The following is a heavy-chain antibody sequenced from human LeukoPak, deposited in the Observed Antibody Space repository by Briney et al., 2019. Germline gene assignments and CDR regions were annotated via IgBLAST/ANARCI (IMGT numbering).Heavy chain of an antibody. CDR3: ARGRLPRAFDY. Sequence: PSETLSLTCAVYGGSFSGNYWSWIRQPPGKGLEWIGEINHSGSTNYNPSLKSRVTISVDTSNNQFSLKLSSVTAADTAVYYCARGRLPRAFDYWGQGTLVTVSS. CDR1: GGSFSGNY. J-gene: IGHJ4*02. V-gene: IGHV4-34*01. D-gene: IGHD2-15*01. CDR2: INHSGST.